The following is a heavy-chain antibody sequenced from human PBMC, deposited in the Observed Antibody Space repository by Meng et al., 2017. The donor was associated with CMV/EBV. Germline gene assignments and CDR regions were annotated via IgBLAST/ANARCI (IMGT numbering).Heavy chain of an antibody. CDR2: IRYDGSNK. CDR3: ARRYLRDIVVVTHYYYGMDV. Sequence: GGSLRLSCAASGFTFSSYGMHWVRQAPGKGLEWVAFIRYDGSNKYYADSVKGRFTISRDNAKNSLYLQMNSLRAEDTAVYYCARRYLRDIVVVTHYYYGMDVWGQGTTVTVSS. J-gene: IGHJ6*02. V-gene: IGHV3-30*02. D-gene: IGHD2-2*01. CDR1: GFTFSSYG.